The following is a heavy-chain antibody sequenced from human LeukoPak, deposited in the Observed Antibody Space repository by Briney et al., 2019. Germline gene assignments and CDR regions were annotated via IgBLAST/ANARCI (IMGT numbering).Heavy chain of an antibody. Sequence: GGSLRLSCAASGFTFSSYAMSWVRQAPGKGLAWVSALSSGGATTYYADSVKGRFTISRDNYKNTLYLQMSSLRAEDTAVYYCAKVILGVNVPHWFDRWGQGTLVTVSS. V-gene: IGHV3-23*01. CDR1: GFTFSSYA. J-gene: IGHJ5*02. CDR2: LSSGGATT. D-gene: IGHD3-3*01. CDR3: AKVILGVNVPHWFDR.